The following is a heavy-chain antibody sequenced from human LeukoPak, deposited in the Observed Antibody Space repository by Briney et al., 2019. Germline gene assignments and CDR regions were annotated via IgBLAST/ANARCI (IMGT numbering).Heavy chain of an antibody. Sequence: SETLSLTCTVSGVSISSDKYYWSWIRQRPWKGLEWIGYMYYSGSTSYNPSLKSRASISIDGPKSQFSLRLTSVTAADTAVYYCATPYCGTISCLDVFDVWGQGTTVTVSS. D-gene: IGHD2-21*01. CDR1: GVSISSDKYY. CDR3: ATPYCGTISCLDVFDV. J-gene: IGHJ3*01. V-gene: IGHV4-31*03. CDR2: MYYSGST.